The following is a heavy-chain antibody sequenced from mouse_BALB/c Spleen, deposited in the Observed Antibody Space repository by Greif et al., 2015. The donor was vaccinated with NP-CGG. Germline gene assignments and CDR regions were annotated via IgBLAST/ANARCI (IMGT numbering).Heavy chain of an antibody. Sequence: VQLQQSGAELVRPGTSVKVSCKASGYAFTNYLIEWVKQRPGQGLEWIGVINPGSGGTNYNEKFKGKATLTADKSSSTAYMQLSSLTSDDSAVYFCARRWLLCYWYFDVWGAGTTVTVSS. D-gene: IGHD2-3*01. CDR3: ARRWLLCYWYFDV. V-gene: IGHV1-54*03. CDR1: GYAFTNYL. J-gene: IGHJ1*01. CDR2: INPGSGGT.